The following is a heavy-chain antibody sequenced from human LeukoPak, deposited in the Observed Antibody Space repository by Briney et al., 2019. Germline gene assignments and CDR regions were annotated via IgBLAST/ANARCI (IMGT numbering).Heavy chain of an antibody. Sequence: PSETLSLTCTVSGGSISSGGYYWSWIRQHPGKGLEWIGYIYYSGSTYYNPSLKSRVTISVDTSKNQFSLKLSSVTAADTAVYYCAAYTYYDFWSGYYTLDYWGQGTLVTVSS. CDR2: IYYSGST. CDR3: AAYTYYDFWSGYYTLDY. D-gene: IGHD3-3*01. CDR1: GGSISSGGYY. V-gene: IGHV4-31*03. J-gene: IGHJ4*02.